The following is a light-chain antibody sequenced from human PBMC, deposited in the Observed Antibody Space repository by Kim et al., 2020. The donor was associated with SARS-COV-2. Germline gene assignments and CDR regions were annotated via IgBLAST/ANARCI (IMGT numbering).Light chain of an antibody. J-gene: IGKJ4*01. Sequence: DIQMTQSPSSVSASVGDRVTITCRASQDIGSWLAWYQQKPGKAPKLLIYAASTLQSGVPSRFSGSASGTDFTLTISSLQPEDSATYSCQQANSFPLTFGGGTKVDIK. V-gene: IGKV1-12*01. CDR3: QQANSFPLT. CDR2: AAS. CDR1: QDIGSW.